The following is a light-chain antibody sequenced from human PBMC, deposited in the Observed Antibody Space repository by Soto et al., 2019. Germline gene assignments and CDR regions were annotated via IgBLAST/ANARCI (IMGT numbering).Light chain of an antibody. CDR2: WAS. J-gene: IGKJ2*01. CDR3: KQYYSTPLT. V-gene: IGKV4-1*01. Sequence: DIVMTQSPDSLAVSLGERATINCKSSQSVLYSSNNKNYLAWYQQKPGQPPKLLIYWASTRESGVPDRFSGSGSGTDFTLTISRLQAEDVAVYYCKQYYSTPLTFGQGTKLEIK. CDR1: QSVLYSSNNKNY.